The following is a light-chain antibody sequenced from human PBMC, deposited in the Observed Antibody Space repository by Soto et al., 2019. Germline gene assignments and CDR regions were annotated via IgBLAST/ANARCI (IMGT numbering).Light chain of an antibody. Sequence: DIQRTQSPSYLSESIGERVWITCWASQNIGSFLNWYQQKPGEAPRLLVYSPFRIQSGVPSRFNASGSGTDFTLSISSLQPEDFSTYYCQQGSTTPITFGLGTRLEIK. CDR2: SPF. CDR3: QQGSTTPIT. J-gene: IGKJ5*01. V-gene: IGKV1-39*01. CDR1: QNIGSF.